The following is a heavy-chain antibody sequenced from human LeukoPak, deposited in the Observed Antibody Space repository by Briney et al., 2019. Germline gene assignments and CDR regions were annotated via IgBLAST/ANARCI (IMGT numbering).Heavy chain of an antibody. J-gene: IGHJ6*02. Sequence: SETLSLTCTVSAGSTSSYYWSWIRQPPGKGLEWIGYISYSGSTNYNPSLKSRVTISVDTSKNQFSLKLSSVTAADTAVYYCARHKATQTIAYGMDVWGQGTTVTVSS. V-gene: IGHV4-59*08. CDR1: AGSTSSYY. CDR3: ARHKATQTIAYGMDV. D-gene: IGHD5-12*01. CDR2: ISYSGST.